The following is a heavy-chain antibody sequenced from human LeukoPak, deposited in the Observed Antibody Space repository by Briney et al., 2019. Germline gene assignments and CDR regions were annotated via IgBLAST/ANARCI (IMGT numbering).Heavy chain of an antibody. J-gene: IGHJ4*02. Sequence: ASETLSLTCTVSGGSISGYYWSWIRQPPGKGLEWIGYIYYTGSTNYNPSLKSRVTISVDTSKNQFSLKLSSVTAADTAVYYCARRRHDYGDYYFDYWGQGTLVTVSS. CDR1: GGSISGYY. CDR3: ARRRHDYGDYYFDY. CDR2: IYYTGST. V-gene: IGHV4-59*01. D-gene: IGHD4-17*01.